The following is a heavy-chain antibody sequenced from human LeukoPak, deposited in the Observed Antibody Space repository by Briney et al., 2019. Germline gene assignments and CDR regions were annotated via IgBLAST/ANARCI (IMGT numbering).Heavy chain of an antibody. CDR2: IIPIFGTT. CDR1: GDTFIDFS. J-gene: IGHJ4*02. D-gene: IGHD2-2*01. Sequence: SVKVSCKATGDTFIDFSISWVRQAPGQGLEWMGGIIPIFGTTHYAQKFQGRVTITADDSTRTIYLEVNSLRSDDTAVYYCARAPSVTAPRDSDIVIIPAALDYWGQGTLVTVSS. CDR3: ARAPSVTAPRDSDIVIIPAALDY. V-gene: IGHV1-69*13.